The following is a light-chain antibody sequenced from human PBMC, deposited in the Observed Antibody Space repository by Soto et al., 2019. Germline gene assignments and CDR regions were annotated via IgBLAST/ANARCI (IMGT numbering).Light chain of an antibody. CDR2: GAS. V-gene: IGKV3-15*01. J-gene: IGKJ1*01. CDR1: QSVSSN. CDR3: QQYDQWPGT. Sequence: EKVMTKSPATLSGSQWDKATLSFWASQSVSSNLAWYQQNPGQAPRLLIYGASTRATGVPTRFSGSGSGTEFTLTISSLQSEDFAIYYCQQYDQWPGTFGQGTKVDIK.